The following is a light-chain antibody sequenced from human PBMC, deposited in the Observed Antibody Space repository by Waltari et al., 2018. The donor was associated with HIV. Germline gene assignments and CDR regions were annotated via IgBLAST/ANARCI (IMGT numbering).Light chain of an antibody. CDR2: GAS. V-gene: IGKV1-33*01. CDR1: QDIGNH. J-gene: IGKJ3*01. Sequence: DILMTQSPPSLSASVGGKVTITCRASQDIGNHLSWYRQKSGRASELLIYGASFLESGVPSKFSGRGSGTTFIFTINSLQPEDSATYYCQQFTSLPITFGPGTTVDIK. CDR3: QQFTSLPIT.